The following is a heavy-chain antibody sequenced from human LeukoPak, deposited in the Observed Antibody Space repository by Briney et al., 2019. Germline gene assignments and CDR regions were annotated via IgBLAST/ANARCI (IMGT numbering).Heavy chain of an antibody. D-gene: IGHD3-16*01. V-gene: IGHV3-30*18. CDR2: ISFDGSNS. CDR3: AKLQAAMIYGMDV. J-gene: IGHJ6*02. CDR1: GFTFSSYG. Sequence: PGGSLRLSCAASGFTFSSYGMHWVRQAPGKGLEWVAVISFDGSNSYYANSVKGRFTISRDNSKNTMYLQMNSLRAEDTAVYYCAKLQAAMIYGMDVWGQGTTVTVSS.